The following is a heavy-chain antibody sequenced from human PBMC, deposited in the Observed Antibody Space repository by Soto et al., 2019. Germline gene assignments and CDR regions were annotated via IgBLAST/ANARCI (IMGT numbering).Heavy chain of an antibody. D-gene: IGHD3-3*01. CDR3: VKSSRRDITASRGMDV. J-gene: IGHJ6*02. Sequence: HPGGSLRLSCSAAGFSFSSYAMHWVRQAPGKGLEYVSAISNNGGTTYYADSMKDRFTISRDNSKNTLYLQVNSLRTEDTAVYYCVKSSRRDITASRGMDVWGQGTTVTVSS. CDR1: GFSFSSYA. V-gene: IGHV3-64D*06. CDR2: ISNNGGTT.